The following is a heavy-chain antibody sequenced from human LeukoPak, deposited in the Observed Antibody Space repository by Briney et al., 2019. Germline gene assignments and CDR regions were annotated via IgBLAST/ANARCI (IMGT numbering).Heavy chain of an antibody. D-gene: IGHD6-13*01. V-gene: IGHV1-2*02. J-gene: IGHJ4*02. CDR3: ARDSSSWYARSDY. Sequence: ASVKASCKASGYTFTGYYMHWVRQAPGQGLEWMGWINPNSGGTNYAQKFQGRVTMTRDTSISTAYMELSRLRSDDTAVYYCARDSSSWYARSDYWGQGTLVTVSS. CDR1: GYTFTGYY. CDR2: INPNSGGT.